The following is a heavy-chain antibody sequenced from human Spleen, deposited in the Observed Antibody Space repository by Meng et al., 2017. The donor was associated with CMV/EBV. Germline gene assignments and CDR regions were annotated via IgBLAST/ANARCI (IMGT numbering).Heavy chain of an antibody. CDR3: ARKTDTGGWNFHH. CDR1: GYPCTVYY. Sequence: KASGYPCTVYYLYWVRQAPGQGLEWMGWINPNNSSTNYAQRFQGRVTMTRDTSITTVYMELSRLTSDDTAVYYCARKTDTGGWNFHHWGQGTLVTVSS. J-gene: IGHJ1*01. V-gene: IGHV1-2*02. D-gene: IGHD3-16*01. CDR2: INPNNSST.